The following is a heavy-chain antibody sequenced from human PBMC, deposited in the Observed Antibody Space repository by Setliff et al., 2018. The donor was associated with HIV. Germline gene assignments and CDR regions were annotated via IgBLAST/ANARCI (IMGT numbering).Heavy chain of an antibody. CDR1: GYTFTSYG. CDR2: ISAYNGNT. Sequence: ASVKVSCKASGYTFTSYGISWVRQAPGQGLEWMGWISAYNGNTNYAQKLQGRVTMTTDTSTSTAYMELRGLRSEDTAVYYCARWCAAAGCYPAIYHFDSWGQGTLVTVSS. D-gene: IGHD2-2*01. J-gene: IGHJ4*02. V-gene: IGHV1-18*01. CDR3: ARWCAAAGCYPAIYHFDS.